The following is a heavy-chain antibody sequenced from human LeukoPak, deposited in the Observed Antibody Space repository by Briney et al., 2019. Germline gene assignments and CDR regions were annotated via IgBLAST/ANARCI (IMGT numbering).Heavy chain of an antibody. D-gene: IGHD1-1*01. J-gene: IGHJ4*02. CDR2: ISSSGSTI. Sequence: GGSLRLSCAASGFTFSDYYMSWIRQAPGKGLEWVSYISSSGSTIYYADSVKGRFTISRDNAKNSLYLQMNGLRAEDTAVYYCARDLPTTGTPFDYWGQGTLVTVSS. V-gene: IGHV3-11*01. CDR3: ARDLPTTGTPFDY. CDR1: GFTFSDYY.